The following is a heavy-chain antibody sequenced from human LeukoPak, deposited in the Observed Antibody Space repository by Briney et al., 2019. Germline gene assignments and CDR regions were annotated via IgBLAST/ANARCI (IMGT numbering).Heavy chain of an antibody. J-gene: IGHJ4*02. CDR2: IYHQAGT. CDR3: AREGSYDSSGYYLTFDY. D-gene: IGHD3-22*01. V-gene: IGHV4-59*12. Sequence: NSSETLSLTCTVSGGYMENIYWHWIRQPPGKGLEWIGYIYHQAGTEYNPSLKNRVAISVDTSKNQFSLKLSFVTAADTAVYYCAREGSYDSSGYYLTFDYWGQGTLVTVSS. CDR1: GGYMENIY.